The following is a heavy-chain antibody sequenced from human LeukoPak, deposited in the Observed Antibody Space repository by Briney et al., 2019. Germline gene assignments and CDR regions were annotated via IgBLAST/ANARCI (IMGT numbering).Heavy chain of an antibody. J-gene: IGHJ4*02. Sequence: ASVKVSCTASGYTFTINYIHWVRQAPGQGLEWMGMIYPRDGSTSYAQKFQGRVTVTRDTSTSTVHMELSGLRSEDTAVYYCARDQEGFDYWGQGTLVTVSS. V-gene: IGHV1-46*01. CDR1: GYTFTINY. CDR2: IYPRDGST. CDR3: ARDQEGFDY.